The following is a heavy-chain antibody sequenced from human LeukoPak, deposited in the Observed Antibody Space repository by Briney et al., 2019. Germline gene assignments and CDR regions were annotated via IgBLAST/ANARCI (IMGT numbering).Heavy chain of an antibody. Sequence: SETLSLTCTVSGGSISPYYWSWIRQPPGKGLEWIGYIYYSGSTYYNPSLKSRVTISVDTSKNQFSLKLSSVTAADTAVYYCAGALHPFDYWGQGTLVTVSS. V-gene: IGHV4-59*06. CDR1: GGSISPYY. CDR2: IYYSGST. J-gene: IGHJ4*02. CDR3: AGALHPFDY.